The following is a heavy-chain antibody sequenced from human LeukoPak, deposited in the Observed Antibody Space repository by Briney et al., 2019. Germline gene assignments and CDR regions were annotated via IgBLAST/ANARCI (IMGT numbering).Heavy chain of an antibody. CDR2: INWNGGST. V-gene: IGHV3-20*04. CDR1: GFTFDDYS. CDR3: ARVVRELYYYYMDV. Sequence: GGSLRLSCAASGFTFDDYSISWVRQAPGKGLEWVSGINWNGGSTGYTDSVKGRFTISRDNAKNSLYMQRNSMRAEDTVLYYCARVVRELYYYYMDVWGKGTTVTVSS. D-gene: IGHD3-10*01. J-gene: IGHJ6*03.